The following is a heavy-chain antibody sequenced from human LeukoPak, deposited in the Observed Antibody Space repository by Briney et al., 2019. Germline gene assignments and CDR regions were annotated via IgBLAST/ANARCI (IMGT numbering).Heavy chain of an antibody. Sequence: ASVKVCCKASGYAFTGYYMHWVRQAPGQGLEWMGWINPNSGGTNYAQKFQGRVTMTRDTSISTAYMELSRLRSDDTAVYYCARDQWRPYYYYMDVWGKGTTVTVSS. CDR2: INPNSGGT. V-gene: IGHV1-2*02. J-gene: IGHJ6*03. CDR1: GYAFTGYY. CDR3: ARDQWRPYYYYMDV. D-gene: IGHD2-8*01.